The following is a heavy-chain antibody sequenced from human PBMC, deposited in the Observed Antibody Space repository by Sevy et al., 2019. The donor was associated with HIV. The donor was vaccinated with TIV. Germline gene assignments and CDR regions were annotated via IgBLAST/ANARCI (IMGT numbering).Heavy chain of an antibody. V-gene: IGHV3-23*01. CDR1: GFAFYDYS. CDR3: AREGCTRPHDY. D-gene: IGHD2-8*01. J-gene: IGHJ4*02. Sequence: GESLRLSCAASGFAFYDYSMSWIRHAPGKGLEWVATLSFGCGKINYADSVKGRFTISRDNSKNSFYLQMDNLRVEDTALYYCAREGCTRPHDYWGQGTRVTVSS. CDR2: LSFGCGKI.